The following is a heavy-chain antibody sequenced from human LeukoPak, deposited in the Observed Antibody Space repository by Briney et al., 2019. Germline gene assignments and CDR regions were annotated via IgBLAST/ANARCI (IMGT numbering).Heavy chain of an antibody. D-gene: IGHD5-18*01. CDR1: GYTFTGYY. CDR3: ARVSVGRYSYGY. J-gene: IGHJ4*02. CDR2: INPNSGGT. V-gene: IGHV1-2*02. Sequence: ASVKVSCKASGYTFTGYYMHWVRQAPGQGLEWMGWINPNSGGTNYAQKFQGRVTMTRDTSISTAYMELSRLRSDDTAVYYCARVSVGRYSYGYWGQRTLVTVSS.